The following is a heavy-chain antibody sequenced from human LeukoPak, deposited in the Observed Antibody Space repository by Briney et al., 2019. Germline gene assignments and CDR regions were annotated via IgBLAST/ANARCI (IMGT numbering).Heavy chain of an antibody. V-gene: IGHV1-2*02. Sequence: ASVKVSCKASGYTLTGYYMHWVRQAPGQGLEWMGWINPNSGGTNYAQKFQGRVTMTRDTSISTAYMELSRLRSDDTAVYYCASPVLVVAGISLHDAFDIWGQGTMVTVSS. D-gene: IGHD6-19*01. CDR1: GYTLTGYY. CDR2: INPNSGGT. J-gene: IGHJ3*02. CDR3: ASPVLVVAGISLHDAFDI.